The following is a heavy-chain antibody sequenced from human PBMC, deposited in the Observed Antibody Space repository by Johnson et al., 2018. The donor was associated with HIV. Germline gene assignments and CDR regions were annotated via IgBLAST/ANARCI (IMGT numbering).Heavy chain of an antibody. V-gene: IGHV3-20*04. CDR2: ISRNGGNT. CDR1: GFTFDDYG. J-gene: IGHJ3*02. D-gene: IGHD1-26*01. Sequence: VQLVESGGSAVRPGGSLRLSCTASGFTFDDYGMSWVRQPPGKGLEWVSGISRNGGNTGYADSVKGRFTISRDNAKNSLYLQMNSLRPEDTALYYCARAVLVGATNADAFDIWGQGTMVTVSS. CDR3: ARAVLVGATNADAFDI.